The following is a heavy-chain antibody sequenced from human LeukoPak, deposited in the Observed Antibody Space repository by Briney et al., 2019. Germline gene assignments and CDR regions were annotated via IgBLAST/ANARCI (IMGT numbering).Heavy chain of an antibody. CDR1: GGTFSSYA. Sequence: ASVKVSCKASGGTFSSYAISWVRQAPGQGLEWMGGIIPIFGAANYAQKFQGRVTITTDESTSTAYMELSSLRSDDTAVYYCARDYRFYYDFWSGPVGGGAFDVWGQGTMVTVSS. D-gene: IGHD3-3*01. CDR3: ARDYRFYYDFWSGPVGGGAFDV. CDR2: IIPIFGAA. V-gene: IGHV1-69*05. J-gene: IGHJ3*01.